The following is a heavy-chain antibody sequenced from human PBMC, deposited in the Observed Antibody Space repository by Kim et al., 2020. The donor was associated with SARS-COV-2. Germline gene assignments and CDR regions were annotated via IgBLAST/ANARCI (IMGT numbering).Heavy chain of an antibody. CDR2: ISRTSSYI. Sequence: GGSLRLSCAASGFTFSSYTMNWVRQAPGKGLEWVSSISRTSSYIFYADSVKGRFTISRDNAKNSLYLQMNSLRAEDTAVYYCARLLEGGYYYGVDVWGQG. J-gene: IGHJ6*02. CDR1: GFTFSSYT. D-gene: IGHD1-1*01. CDR3: ARLLEGGYYYGVDV. V-gene: IGHV3-21*01.